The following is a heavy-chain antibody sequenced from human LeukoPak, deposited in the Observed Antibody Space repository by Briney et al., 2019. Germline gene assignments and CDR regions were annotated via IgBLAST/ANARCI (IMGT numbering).Heavy chain of an antibody. CDR1: GYSISSGYY. J-gene: IGHJ6*02. CDR2: IHHSGAT. D-gene: IGHD2-15*01. CDR3: ARVGGGSDPYYAMDV. V-gene: IGHV4-38-2*02. Sequence: PSETLSLTCTVSGYSISSGYYWGWVRQPPGKGLELIGSIHHSGATYYNPSLQSRATISVDTSKNQFSLKLNSVNPEDTAVYYCARVGGGSDPYYAMDVWGQGTTVTVSS.